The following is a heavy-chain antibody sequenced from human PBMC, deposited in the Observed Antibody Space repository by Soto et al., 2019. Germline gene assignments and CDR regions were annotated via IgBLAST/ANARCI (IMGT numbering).Heavy chain of an antibody. CDR3: VRWGGSYYESWFDP. J-gene: IGHJ5*02. CDR2: TSSDGNTK. CDR1: GFSFRNYG. V-gene: IGHV3-33*01. Sequence: QVLLVESGGGVVQPGTSLRLSCAASGFSFRNYGMHWVRQAPGKGLEWVAVTSSDGNTKNYAASVKGRFTISSDTSKNTLYLQMSSLRAEDTALYYCVRWGGSYYESWFDPWGQGTLVIVSS. D-gene: IGHD1-26*01.